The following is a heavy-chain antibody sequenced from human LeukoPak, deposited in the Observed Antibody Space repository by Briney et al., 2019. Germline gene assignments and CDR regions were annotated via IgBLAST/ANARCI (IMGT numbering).Heavy chain of an antibody. CDR2: ISPTYDI. Sequence: YPGGSLRLPCAASGFIFSSFAMNWVRQAPGKGLEWVSYISPTYDIYYSDSVRGRFTISRDNAKNSLYLQMNSLRDEDTAVYYCARDHNWGFDYWGQGTLVAVSS. CDR3: ARDHNWGFDY. J-gene: IGHJ4*02. CDR1: GFIFSSFA. D-gene: IGHD7-27*01. V-gene: IGHV3-48*02.